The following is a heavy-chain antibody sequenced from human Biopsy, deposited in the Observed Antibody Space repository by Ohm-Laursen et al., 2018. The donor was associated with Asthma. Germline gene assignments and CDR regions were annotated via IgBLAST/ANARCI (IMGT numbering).Heavy chain of an antibody. Sequence: SDTLPLTCTVSGGSINNFYWIWIRQPPGMGLESIGHVYYSGSTNYNPSLKSQVTISIDASKNQFSLKLTSVTAADTAVYYCARGVDRVTGLLDHFDSWGQGTLVTVSS. CDR1: GGSINNFY. D-gene: IGHD2-21*02. CDR3: ARGVDRVTGLLDHFDS. J-gene: IGHJ4*02. V-gene: IGHV4-59*07. CDR2: VYYSGST.